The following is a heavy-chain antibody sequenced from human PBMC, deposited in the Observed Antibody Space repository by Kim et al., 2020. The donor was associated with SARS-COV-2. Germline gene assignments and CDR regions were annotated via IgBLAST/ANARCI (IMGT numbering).Heavy chain of an antibody. J-gene: IGHJ6*02. D-gene: IGHD3-3*01. CDR1: GFTFSSYS. V-gene: IGHV3-21*01. CDR3: ARGRYYDFWSGYGYYYYGMDV. CDR2: ISSSSSYI. Sequence: GGSLRLSCAASGFTFSSYSMNWVRQAPGKGLEWVSSISSSSSYIYYADSVKGRFTISRDNAKNSLYLQMNSLRAEDTAVYYCARGRYYDFWSGYGYYYYGMDVWGQGTTVTVSS.